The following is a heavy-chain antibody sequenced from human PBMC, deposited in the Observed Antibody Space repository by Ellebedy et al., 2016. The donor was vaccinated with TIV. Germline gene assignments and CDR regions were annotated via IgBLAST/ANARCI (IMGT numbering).Heavy chain of an antibody. J-gene: IGHJ6*02. D-gene: IGHD3-9*01. CDR2: VSDDRRRT. CDR3: ARDRIRHFDPYYYYGMDV. V-gene: IGHV3-74*01. CDR1: GFTISNYW. Sequence: GESLKISCAASGFTISNYWMHWVRQAPGKGLEWVARVSDDRRRTVYADSVKGRFTISGDSAKTTVYLQMRSLRDEDTAVYYCARDRIRHFDPYYYYGMDVWGQGTTVTVSS.